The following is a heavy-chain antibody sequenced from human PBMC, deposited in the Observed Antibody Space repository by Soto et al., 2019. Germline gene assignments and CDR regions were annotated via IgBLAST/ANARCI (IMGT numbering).Heavy chain of an antibody. D-gene: IGHD2-15*01. V-gene: IGHV4-34*01. Sequence: SETLSLTCAVYGGSFSGYYWSWIRQPPGKGLEWIGEINHSGSTNYNPSLKSRVTISVDTSKNQFSLKLSSVTAADTAVYYCARGLLPPPGGYCSGGSCYPSYFDYWGQGTLVTVSS. CDR3: ARGLLPPPGGYCSGGSCYPSYFDY. CDR1: GGSFSGYY. CDR2: INHSGST. J-gene: IGHJ4*02.